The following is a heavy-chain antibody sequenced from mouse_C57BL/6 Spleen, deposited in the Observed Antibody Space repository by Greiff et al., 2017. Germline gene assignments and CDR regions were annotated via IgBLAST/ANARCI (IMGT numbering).Heavy chain of an antibody. CDR1: GFTFSDYG. V-gene: IGHV5-17*01. CDR3: ARGYGLRWYFDV. Sequence: EVQLQESGGGLVKPGGSLKLSCAASGFTFSDYGMHWVRQAPEKGLEWVAYISSGSSTIYYADTVKGRFTISRDNAKNTLFLQMTSLRSEDTAMYYCARGYGLRWYFDVWGTGTTVTVSS. J-gene: IGHJ1*03. D-gene: IGHD2-4*01. CDR2: ISSGSSTI.